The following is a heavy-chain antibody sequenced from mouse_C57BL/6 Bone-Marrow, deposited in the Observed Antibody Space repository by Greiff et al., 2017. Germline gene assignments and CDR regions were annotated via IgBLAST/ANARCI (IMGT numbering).Heavy chain of an antibody. CDR2: SRNKANDYTT. D-gene: IGHD2-4*01. CDR3: ARDIYYDYDGAMDY. Sequence: DVKLVESGGGLVQSGRSLRLSCATSGFTFSDFYMEWVRQAPGKGLEWIAASRNKANDYTTEYSASVKGRFIVSRDTSQSILYLQMNALRAEDTAIYYCARDIYYDYDGAMDYWGQGTSVTVSS. V-gene: IGHV7-1*01. J-gene: IGHJ4*01. CDR1: GFTFSDFY.